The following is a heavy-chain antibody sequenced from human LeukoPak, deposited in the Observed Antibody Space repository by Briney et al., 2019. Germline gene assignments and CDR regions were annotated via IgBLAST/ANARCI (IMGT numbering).Heavy chain of an antibody. CDR2: IDSTGAYT. J-gene: IGHJ4*02. D-gene: IGHD6-25*01. Sequence: GGSLRLSRAASGFIFSNYAMSWVRQAPGKGLEWVSAIDSTGAYTWYADSVKGRFTISKDSSKTILYLQMNSLRAEDAAVYFCAKGSAAGRPYYFDYWGQGTLVTVSS. V-gene: IGHV3-23*01. CDR1: GFIFSNYA. CDR3: AKGSAAGRPYYFDY.